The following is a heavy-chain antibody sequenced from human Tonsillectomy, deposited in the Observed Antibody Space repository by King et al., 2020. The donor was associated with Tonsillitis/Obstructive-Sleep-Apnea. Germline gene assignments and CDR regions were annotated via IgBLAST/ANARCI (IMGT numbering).Heavy chain of an antibody. V-gene: IGHV3-53*01. J-gene: IGHJ3*02. D-gene: IGHD6-19*01. CDR2: FFSGGDT. CDR3: ARGVGGWTRGDAFDI. Sequence: VQLVESGGGLIQPGGALRLSCAASGFIVSANCMTWVRQAPGKGLEWVSLFFSGGDTYYADSVKGRFTNSRDHSKNTLYLQMNSLRAEDTAMYYCARGVGGWTRGDAFDIWGQGTVVTVSS. CDR1: GFIVSANC.